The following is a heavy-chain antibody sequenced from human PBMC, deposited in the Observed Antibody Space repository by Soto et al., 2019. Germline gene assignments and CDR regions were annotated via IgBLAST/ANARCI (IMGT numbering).Heavy chain of an antibody. J-gene: IGHJ4*02. Sequence: AGSLRPACPVSAVTSSNYGMNCVRQAPGKGLEWVSAISGSRGATYYAESVKGRFTISRDNSKNTLYVQINSPRAEDTAVYYCAKAIYTSPIYYSDSWGQGTLVTVSS. CDR1: AVTSSNYG. D-gene: IGHD2-2*01. CDR3: AKAIYTSPIYYSDS. V-gene: IGHV3-23*01. CDR2: ISGSRGAT.